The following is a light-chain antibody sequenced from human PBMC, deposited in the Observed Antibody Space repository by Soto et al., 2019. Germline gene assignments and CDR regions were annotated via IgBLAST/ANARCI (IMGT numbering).Light chain of an antibody. CDR1: NIGSKS. V-gene: IGLV3-21*04. Sequence: SYELTQPPSVSVAAGKTARTTCGGDNIGSKSVHWYQQKPGQAPVLVIYYDSDRPSGISERFSGSNSGNTATLSISRVEAGDEADYYCQVWDSSSDHVVFSGGTKVTVL. CDR2: YDS. J-gene: IGLJ2*01. CDR3: QVWDSSSDHVV.